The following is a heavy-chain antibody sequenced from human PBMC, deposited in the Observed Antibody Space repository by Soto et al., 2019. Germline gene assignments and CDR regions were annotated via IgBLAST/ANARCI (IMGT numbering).Heavy chain of an antibody. CDR2: INHSGST. V-gene: IGHV4-34*01. J-gene: IGHJ6*03. Sequence: SETLSLTCAVYGGSFSGYYWSWIRQPPGKGLEWIGEINHSGSTNYNPSLKSRVTISVDTSKNQFPLKLSSVTAADTAVYYCARGRGMVRGVIITSYYYMDVWGKGTTVTVSS. CDR1: GGSFSGYY. D-gene: IGHD3-10*01. CDR3: ARGRGMVRGVIITSYYYMDV.